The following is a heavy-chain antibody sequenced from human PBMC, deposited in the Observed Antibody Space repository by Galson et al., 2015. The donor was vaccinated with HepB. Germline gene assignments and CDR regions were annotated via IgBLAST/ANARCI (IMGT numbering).Heavy chain of an antibody. J-gene: IGHJ3*02. CDR1: GFSLSTSGVG. CDR3: ARTPLVGAKELAFDI. CDR2: IYWDDDK. D-gene: IGHD1-26*01. Sequence: PALVKPTQTLTLTCTFSGFSLSTSGVGVGWIRQPPGKALEWLALIYWDDDKRYSPSLKSRLTITKDTSKNQVVLTMTNMDPVDTATYYCARTPLVGAKELAFDIWGQGTIVTVSS. V-gene: IGHV2-5*02.